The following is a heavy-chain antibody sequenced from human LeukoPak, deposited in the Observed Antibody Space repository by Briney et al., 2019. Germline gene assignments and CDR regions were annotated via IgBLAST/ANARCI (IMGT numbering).Heavy chain of an antibody. D-gene: IGHD3-3*01. CDR2: ISGSGGST. CDR1: GFTFSSYA. Sequence: GGSPRLSCAASGFTFSSYAMSWVRQAPGKGLEWVSAISGSGGSTYYADSVKGRFTISRDNSKNTLYLQMNSLRAEDTAVYYCAKIHTRTRITIFGVVISWFDPWGQGTLVTVSS. CDR3: AKIHTRTRITIFGVVISWFDP. J-gene: IGHJ5*02. V-gene: IGHV3-23*01.